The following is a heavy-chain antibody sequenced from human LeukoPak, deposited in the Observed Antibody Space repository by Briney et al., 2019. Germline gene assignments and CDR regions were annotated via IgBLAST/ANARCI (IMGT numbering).Heavy chain of an antibody. CDR1: GFTFSNYD. V-gene: IGHV3-13*01. D-gene: IGHD2-21*02. Sequence: GGSLRLSCAASGFTFSNYDMHWVRQATGEGLEWVSSIHTAGDTLYSGSAKGRFIISRENVKNSLYLQMNSLRAEDTAVYYCARGSCGYGDCYRALNIWGQGTIVTVSS. J-gene: IGHJ3*02. CDR2: IHTAGDT. CDR3: ARGSCGYGDCYRALNI.